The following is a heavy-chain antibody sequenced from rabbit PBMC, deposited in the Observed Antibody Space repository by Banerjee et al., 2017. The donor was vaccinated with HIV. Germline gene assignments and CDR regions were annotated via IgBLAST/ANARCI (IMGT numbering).Heavy chain of an antibody. D-gene: IGHD4-1*01. CDR1: GFSFSSYYF. CDR2: IYTSSSGST. J-gene: IGHJ6*01. V-gene: IGHV1S40*01. CDR3: ARDLAGVIGWNFGL. Sequence: QSLEESGGDLVKPGASLTLTCTASGFSFSSYYFMCWVRQAPGKGLEWIGCIYTSSSGSTYYASWAKGRFTISRSTSLNTVDLKMTSLTAADTATYFCARDLAGVIGWNFGLWGQGTLVTVS.